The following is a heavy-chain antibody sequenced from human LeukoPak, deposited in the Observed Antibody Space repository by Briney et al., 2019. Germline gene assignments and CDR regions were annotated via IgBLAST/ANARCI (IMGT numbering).Heavy chain of an antibody. V-gene: IGHV3-23*01. CDR3: AKDHPPGLLWFGRGAFDI. J-gene: IGHJ3*02. Sequence: GGSLRLSCAASGFTFSSYAMSWVRQAPGKGLEWVSAISGSGGSTHYADSVKGRFSISRDNSKSTLYLQMNSLRAEDTAVYYCAKDHPPGLLWFGRGAFDIWGQGTMVTVSS. CDR1: GFTFSSYA. D-gene: IGHD3-10*01. CDR2: ISGSGGST.